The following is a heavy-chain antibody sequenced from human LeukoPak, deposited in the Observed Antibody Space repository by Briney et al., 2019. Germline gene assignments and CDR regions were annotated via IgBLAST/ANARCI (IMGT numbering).Heavy chain of an antibody. CDR2: IYTSVST. D-gene: IGHD3-22*01. Sequence: SETLSLTCTVSGGSISSSSYYWGWIRQPPGKGLEGIGRIYTSVSTNYNPSLKGRVPISVDKSKNQFPLKLRSVTAADTAVYYCAREPFYYDSTLLDAFDIWGQGTMVTVSS. CDR3: AREPFYYDSTLLDAFDI. J-gene: IGHJ3*02. V-gene: IGHV4-61*05. CDR1: GGSISSSSYY.